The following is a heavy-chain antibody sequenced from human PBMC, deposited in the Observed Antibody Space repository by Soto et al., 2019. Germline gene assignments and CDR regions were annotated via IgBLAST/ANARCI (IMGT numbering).Heavy chain of an antibody. CDR3: ARGAYYDILTGYFAPHYYYYYCMDV. CDR1: GYTFTGYY. CDR2: INPNSGGT. D-gene: IGHD3-9*01. Sequence: ASVKVSCKASGYTFTGYYMHWVRQAPGQGLEWMGWINPNSGGTNYAQKFQGRVTMTRDTSISTAYMELSRLRSDDTAVYYCARGAYYDILTGYFAPHYYYYYCMDVWGQGTTVTVSS. J-gene: IGHJ6*02. V-gene: IGHV1-2*02.